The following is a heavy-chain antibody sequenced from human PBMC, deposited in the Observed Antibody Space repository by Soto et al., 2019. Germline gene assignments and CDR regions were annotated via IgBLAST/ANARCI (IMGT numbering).Heavy chain of an antibody. J-gene: IGHJ6*03. CDR2: ISAYNGNT. CDR1: GYTFTSYG. D-gene: IGHD3-3*02. CDR3: ASTPVQAGHFYYYYMDV. Sequence: ASVKVSCKASGYTFTSYGISWVRQAPGQGLEWMGWISAYNGNTNYAQKLQGRVTMTTDTSTSTAYMELRSLRSDDTAVYYCASTPVQAGHFYYYYMDVWGKGTTVTVSS. V-gene: IGHV1-18*01.